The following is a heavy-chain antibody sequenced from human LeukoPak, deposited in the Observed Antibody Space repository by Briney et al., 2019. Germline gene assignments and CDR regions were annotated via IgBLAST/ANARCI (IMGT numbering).Heavy chain of an antibody. D-gene: IGHD3-22*01. V-gene: IGHV3-23*01. CDR3: AKRGVVIRVILVGFHKEAYYFDS. Sequence: GGSLRLSCAVFGITLSNYGMSWMRQAPGKGLEWVAGRSDSGGRTNYADSVKGRFTISRDNPKNTLYLQMNSLRAEDTAAYFCAKRGVVIRVILVGFHKEAYYFDSWGQGALVTVSS. J-gene: IGHJ4*02. CDR1: GITLSNYG. CDR2: RSDSGGRT.